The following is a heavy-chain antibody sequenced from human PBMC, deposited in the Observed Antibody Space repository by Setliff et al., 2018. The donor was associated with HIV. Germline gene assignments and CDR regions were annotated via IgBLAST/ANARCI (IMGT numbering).Heavy chain of an antibody. CDR1: GGSISSGDYY. Sequence: KLSETLSLTCTVSGGSISSGDYYWSWIRQPPGKGLEWIGYIYYSGSTYYNPSLRSRVTISLDTSKNQFSLKLSSVTAADTAVYFCARVRRDGNSFDDWGQGTLVTVS. V-gene: IGHV4-30-4*08. D-gene: IGHD4-4*01. CDR3: ARVRRDGNSFDD. CDR2: IYYSGST. J-gene: IGHJ4*02.